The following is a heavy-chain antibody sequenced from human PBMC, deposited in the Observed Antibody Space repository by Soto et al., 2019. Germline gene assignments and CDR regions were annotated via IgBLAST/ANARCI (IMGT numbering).Heavy chain of an antibody. Sequence: GGSLRLSCAASRFTFSNYAMTWVRQAPGKGLEWVSAISGSGRATYYADPVKGRFTISRDNSKNTLYLQMNSLRAEDTAIYYCAKGRAYYDFCLDSWGQGTPVTVSS. CDR1: RFTFSNYA. J-gene: IGHJ4*02. CDR2: ISGSGRAT. V-gene: IGHV3-23*01. CDR3: AKGRAYYDFCLDS. D-gene: IGHD3-3*01.